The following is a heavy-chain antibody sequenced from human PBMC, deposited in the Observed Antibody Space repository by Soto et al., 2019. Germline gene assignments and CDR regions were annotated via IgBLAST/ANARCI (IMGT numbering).Heavy chain of an antibody. CDR1: GFTFSSYW. V-gene: IGHV3-7*04. CDR3: ARGFITMVRGVINY. CDR2: IKQDGSEK. D-gene: IGHD3-10*01. J-gene: IGHJ4*02. Sequence: VQLVESGGGLVQPGGSLRLSCAASGFTFSSYWMSWVRQAPGKGLEWVANIKQDGSEKYYVDSVKGRFTISRDNAKNSLYLQMNSLRAEDTAVYYCARGFITMVRGVINYWGQGTLVTVSS.